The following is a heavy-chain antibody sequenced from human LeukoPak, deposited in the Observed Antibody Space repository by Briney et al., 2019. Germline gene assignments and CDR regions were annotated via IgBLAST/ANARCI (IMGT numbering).Heavy chain of an antibody. Sequence: GESLKISCKGSGYSFTYYWIGWVRQMPGKGLEWMGIIYPGDSDTRYSPSLQGQVTISADKSINTAYLQWSSLKASDTAMCYCARENYTSGAGTWFDPWGQGTLVTVSS. V-gene: IGHV5-51*01. CDR2: IYPGDSDT. D-gene: IGHD6-25*01. CDR3: ARENYTSGAGTWFDP. CDR1: GYSFTYYW. J-gene: IGHJ5*02.